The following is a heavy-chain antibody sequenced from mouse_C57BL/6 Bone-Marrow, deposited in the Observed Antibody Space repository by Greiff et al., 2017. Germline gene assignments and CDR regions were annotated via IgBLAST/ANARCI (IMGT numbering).Heavy chain of an antibody. CDR2: IDPSDSYT. CDR3: ARGPNLITTLVPFDY. J-gene: IGHJ2*01. Sequence: VQLQQPGAELVMPGASVKLSCKASGYTFTSYWMPWVQQRPGQGLEWIGEIDPSDSYTNYNQKFKGKSTLSVDKSSSTAYMQLSSLTSDDSAVYYCARGPNLITTLVPFDYWGQGTTLTVSS. CDR1: GYTFTSYW. V-gene: IGHV1-69*01. D-gene: IGHD1-1*01.